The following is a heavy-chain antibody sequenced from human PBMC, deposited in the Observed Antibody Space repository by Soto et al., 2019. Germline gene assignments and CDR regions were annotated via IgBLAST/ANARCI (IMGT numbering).Heavy chain of an antibody. J-gene: IGHJ6*02. CDR3: ARGFSSVSMDA. CDR2: IYSSGSA. Sequence: SETLSLTCTVSGDSVSSGGYYWSWIRQPPGKGLEWIGYIYSSGSANYSPSLKSRVTISRDTSKNQISLKVASVTAADTAGYYCARGFSSVSMDAWGQGTTVTVSS. D-gene: IGHD6-19*01. CDR1: GDSVSSGGYY. V-gene: IGHV4-61*08.